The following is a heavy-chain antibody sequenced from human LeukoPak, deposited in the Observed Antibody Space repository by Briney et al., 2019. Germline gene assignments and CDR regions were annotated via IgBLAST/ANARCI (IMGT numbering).Heavy chain of an antibody. D-gene: IGHD2-21*01. Sequence: PGGSLRLSCAASGFTFSSYGMSWVRQAPGKGLEWVSAISGSGGSTYYADSVKGRFIVSRDNSKNTLYVQMNSLRHEDTAVYYCAKPSYCGSETCPLGHWGQGTLVTVSS. CDR3: AKPSYCGSETCPLGH. CDR1: GFTFSSYG. J-gene: IGHJ4*02. V-gene: IGHV3-23*01. CDR2: ISGSGGST.